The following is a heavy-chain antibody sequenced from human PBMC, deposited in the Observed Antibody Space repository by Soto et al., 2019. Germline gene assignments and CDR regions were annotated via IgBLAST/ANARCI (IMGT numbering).Heavy chain of an antibody. Sequence: RSLTCTVSGGSISNGGYYWNWVRQHPGKGLEWIGYIHYSGSTWYNPSLESRVTISVDTSKDQFSLKLRSVTAADTAVYYCARVRGSGSYAAYYFDSWGQGTLVTVSS. V-gene: IGHV4-31*03. CDR3: ARVRGSGSYAAYYFDS. CDR2: IHYSGST. J-gene: IGHJ4*01. CDR1: GGSISNGGYY. D-gene: IGHD3-10*01.